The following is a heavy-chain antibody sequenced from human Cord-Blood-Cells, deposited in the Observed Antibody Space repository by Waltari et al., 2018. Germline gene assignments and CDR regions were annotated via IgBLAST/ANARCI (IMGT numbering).Heavy chain of an antibody. J-gene: IGHJ4*02. D-gene: IGHD3-3*01. CDR2: IIPILGIA. V-gene: IGHV1-69*09. Sequence: QVQLVQSGAEVKKPGSSVKVSCKASGGTFSSYAISWVRLAPGPGLEWMGRIIPILGIANYAQKFQGRVTITADKSTSTAYMELSSLRSEDTAVYYCARDLPTESSELRALEWLLYDYWGQGTLVTVSS. CDR1: GGTFSSYA. CDR3: ARDLPTESSELRALEWLLYDY.